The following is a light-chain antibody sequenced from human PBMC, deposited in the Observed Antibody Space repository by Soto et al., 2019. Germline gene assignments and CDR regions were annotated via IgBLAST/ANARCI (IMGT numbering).Light chain of an antibody. J-gene: IGLJ2*01. Sequence: QSVLTQPASVSGSPGQSITISCTGTSSDVGGYNYVSWYQQHPGKAPKLMIYDVSNRPSGVSNRFSGSKSGNTASLTISGLQAEDEADDYCSSYTSSSTRGVVFGGGTKLTVL. V-gene: IGLV2-14*01. CDR1: SSDVGGYNY. CDR2: DVS. CDR3: SSYTSSSTRGVV.